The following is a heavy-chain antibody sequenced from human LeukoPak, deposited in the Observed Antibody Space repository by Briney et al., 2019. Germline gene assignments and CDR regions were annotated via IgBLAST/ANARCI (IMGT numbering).Heavy chain of an antibody. CDR1: GFTFSSYA. D-gene: IGHD5-18*01. CDR3: AKDMEDTTTVTISDFDA. J-gene: IGHJ5*02. V-gene: IGHV3-23*01. CDR2: ISGSGGST. Sequence: GGSLRLSCAASGFTFSSYAMSWVRQAPGKGLEWVSAISGSGGSTYYADSVKGRFTISRDNPQKMLYLQMNSVRPEDTAVYYCAKDMEDTTTVTISDFDAWGQGTLVTVSP.